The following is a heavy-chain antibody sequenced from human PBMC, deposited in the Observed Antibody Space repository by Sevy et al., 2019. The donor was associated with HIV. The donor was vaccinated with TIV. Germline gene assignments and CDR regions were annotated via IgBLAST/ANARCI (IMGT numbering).Heavy chain of an antibody. Sequence: GSLRLSCTAFGFNFSTYAMYWVRQAPGKGLEWVTVISSDGNNKDYADSVKGRFTISRDNSKNKLYLQMNSLRAEDTAVYYCASHYYDSTGYYYPLDYWGQGTLVTVSS. V-gene: IGHV3-30*04. CDR3: ASHYYDSTGYYYPLDY. CDR2: ISSDGNNK. D-gene: IGHD3-22*01. CDR1: GFNFSTYA. J-gene: IGHJ4*02.